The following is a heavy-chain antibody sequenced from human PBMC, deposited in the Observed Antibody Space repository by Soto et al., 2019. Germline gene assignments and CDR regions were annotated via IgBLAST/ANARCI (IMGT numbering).Heavy chain of an antibody. CDR2: FESGGSI. CDR3: ARAGVTPHLFGY. D-gene: IGHD2-21*02. V-gene: IGHV3-53*01. CDR1: GFSVRTNY. J-gene: IGHJ4*02. Sequence: GGSLRISCAASGFSVRTNYMSWVRQAPGKGLEWVSVFESGGSIYYADSVKGRFIISRDYAKNTVYLQMNSLRADDTAVYYCARAGVTPHLFGYWGQGTLVTVSS.